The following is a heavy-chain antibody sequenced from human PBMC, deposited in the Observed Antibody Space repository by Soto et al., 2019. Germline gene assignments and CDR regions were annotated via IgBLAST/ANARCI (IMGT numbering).Heavy chain of an antibody. CDR1: GFTFSSYG. CDR3: ARETGFDY. Sequence: LRLSCAASGFTFSSYGMHWVRQAPGKGLEWVAVISYDGSNKYYADSVKGRFTISRDNSKNTLYLQMNSLRAEDTAVYYCARETGFDYWGQGTLVTVSS. J-gene: IGHJ4*02. CDR2: ISYDGSNK. V-gene: IGHV3-30*03.